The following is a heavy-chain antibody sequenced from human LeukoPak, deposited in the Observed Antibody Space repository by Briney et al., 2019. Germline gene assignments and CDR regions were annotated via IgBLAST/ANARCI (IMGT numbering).Heavy chain of an antibody. Sequence: GGSLRLSCAASGFTFSSYYMCWVRQAPGKGLEWVSSIGRSGSGTYYADSVKGRFTISRDNSKNTLYLQMNSLRAEDTAVYYCAKFTYGSGTSIRGQGTMVTVSS. CDR3: AKFTYGSGTSI. CDR1: GFTFSSYY. J-gene: IGHJ3*02. D-gene: IGHD3-10*01. CDR2: IGRSGSGT. V-gene: IGHV3-23*01.